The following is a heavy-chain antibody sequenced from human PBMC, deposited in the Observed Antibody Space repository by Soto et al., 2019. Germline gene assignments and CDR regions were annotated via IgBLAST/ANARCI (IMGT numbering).Heavy chain of an antibody. CDR3: ARAGGLGAVAVDY. Sequence: SETLSLTCTVSNASIGSRKWWTWVRQTPGKGLEWIGEIYHSGSINHNPSLKSRVTMSVDKSKNQFSLKMTSVTAADTAVYYCARAGGLGAVAVDYWGQGTLVTVSS. V-gene: IGHV4-4*02. J-gene: IGHJ4*02. D-gene: IGHD6-19*01. CDR1: NASIGSRKW. CDR2: IYHSGSI.